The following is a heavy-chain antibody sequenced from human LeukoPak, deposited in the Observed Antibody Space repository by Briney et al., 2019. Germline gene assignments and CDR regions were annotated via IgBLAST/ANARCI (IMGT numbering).Heavy chain of an antibody. CDR2: ISSSSSYI. CDR1: GFTFSSYS. J-gene: IGHJ4*02. V-gene: IGHV3-21*01. D-gene: IGHD3-10*01. Sequence: GGSLRLSCAASGFTFSSYSMNWVRQAPGKGLEWVSSISSSSSYIYYADSVKGRFTISRDNAKNSLYLQMNSLRAEDTAVYYCAREQLWFGESAFVYWGQGTLVTVSS. CDR3: AREQLWFGESAFVY.